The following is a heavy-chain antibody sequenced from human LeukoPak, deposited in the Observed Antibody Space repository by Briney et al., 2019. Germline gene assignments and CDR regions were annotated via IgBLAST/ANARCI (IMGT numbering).Heavy chain of an antibody. J-gene: IGHJ5*02. Sequence: SETLSLTCAVSGYSISSGYYWGWIRQPPGKGLEWIGSIYHSGSTYYNPSLKSRVTISVDTSKNQFSLKLCSVTAADTAVYYCARHYGEGYMTWGQGTLVTVSS. CDR1: GYSISSGYY. CDR3: ARHYGEGYMT. CDR2: IYHSGST. V-gene: IGHV4-38-2*01. D-gene: IGHD3-10*01.